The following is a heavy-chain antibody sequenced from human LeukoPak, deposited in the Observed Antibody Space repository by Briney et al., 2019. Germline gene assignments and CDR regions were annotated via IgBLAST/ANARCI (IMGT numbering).Heavy chain of an antibody. V-gene: IGHV4-59*08. Sequence: SETLSLNCTVSGGSISGYYWSWIRQPPGKGLEWIGYIYVNGTTNYNPSLKRRVTISVDTSKNHFSLKLTSVTAADTAVYYCARRGTSWYDWFDPRGQGTLVTVSS. CDR2: IYVNGTT. J-gene: IGHJ5*02. CDR1: GGSISGYY. CDR3: ARRGTSWYDWFDP. D-gene: IGHD6-13*01.